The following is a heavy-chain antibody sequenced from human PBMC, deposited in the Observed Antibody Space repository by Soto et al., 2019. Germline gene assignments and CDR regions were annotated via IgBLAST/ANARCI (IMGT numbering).Heavy chain of an antibody. CDR2: IYYGGST. Sequence: SETLSLTCAVSGGSISSANYYWSWIRQPPGKGLEWIGYIYYGGSTYYNPSLRSRVTISLDTPKNQFSLRLRSVTAADMAVYYCATSEYSSLSVNRFDPWGQGALVTVSS. CDR3: ATSEYSSLSVNRFDP. CDR1: GGSISSANYY. D-gene: IGHD6-6*01. V-gene: IGHV4-30-4*01. J-gene: IGHJ5*02.